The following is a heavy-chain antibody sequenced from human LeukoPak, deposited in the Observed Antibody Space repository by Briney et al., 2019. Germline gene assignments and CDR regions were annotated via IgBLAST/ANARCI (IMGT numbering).Heavy chain of an antibody. D-gene: IGHD6-19*01. Sequence: PSETLSLTCAVYGGSFTGDHWSWIRQAPGKGLEWIGEINHSGTANYNPSLRTRVIISLDTSKYQFSLKLRSLTAADTAVYYCARRNLAVAHNEFDYWGQGTLVTVSS. V-gene: IGHV4-34*01. CDR3: ARRNLAVAHNEFDY. J-gene: IGHJ4*02. CDR1: GGSFTGDH. CDR2: INHSGTA.